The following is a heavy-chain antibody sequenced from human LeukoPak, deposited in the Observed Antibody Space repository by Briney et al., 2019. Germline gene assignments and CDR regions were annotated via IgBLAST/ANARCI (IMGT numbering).Heavy chain of an antibody. D-gene: IGHD1-1*01. V-gene: IGHV4-39*07. CDR2: IYYSGST. J-gene: IGHJ5*02. CDR3: ASLRPAGYRFDP. Sequence: SETLSLTCTVSGGSISSSSYYWGWIRQPPGKGLVWIGSIYYSGSTYYNPSLKSRVTISVDTSKNQFSLKLSSVTAADTAVYYCASLRPAGYRFDPWGQGTLVTVSS. CDR1: GGSISSSSYY.